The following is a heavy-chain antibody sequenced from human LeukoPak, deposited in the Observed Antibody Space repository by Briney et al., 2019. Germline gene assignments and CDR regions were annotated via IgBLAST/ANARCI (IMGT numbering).Heavy chain of an antibody. CDR2: IIPIFGTA. D-gene: IGHD4-23*01. CDR3: ARGTTVVTGYYYYYMDV. Sequence: SVKVSCKASGGTFSSYAISWVRQAPGQGLEWMGGIIPIFGTANYAQKFQGRVTITADKSTSTAYMELSSLRSEDTAVYYCARGTTVVTGYYYYYMDVWGKGTTVTVSS. CDR1: GGTFSSYA. J-gene: IGHJ6*03. V-gene: IGHV1-69*06.